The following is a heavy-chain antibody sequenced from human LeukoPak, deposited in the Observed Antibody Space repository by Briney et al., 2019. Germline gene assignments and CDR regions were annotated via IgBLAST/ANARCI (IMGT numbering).Heavy chain of an antibody. D-gene: IGHD1-1*01. CDR1: GFTFSSYW. V-gene: IGHV3-23*01. CDR3: AKGPGWNDGDYYYYYMDV. CDR2: ISGSGGST. J-gene: IGHJ6*03. Sequence: GGSLRLSCAASGFTFSSYWMHWVRQAPGKGLEWVSAISGSGGSTYYADSVKGRFTISRDNSKNTLYLQMNSLRAEDTAVYYCAKGPGWNDGDYYYYYMDVWGKGTTVTVSS.